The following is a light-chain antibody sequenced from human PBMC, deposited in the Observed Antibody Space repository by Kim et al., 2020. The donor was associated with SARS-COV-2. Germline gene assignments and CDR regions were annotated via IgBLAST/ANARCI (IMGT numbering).Light chain of an antibody. J-gene: IGLJ2*01. CDR3: AVWDDSLNGVV. CDR1: RSNIGSNV. V-gene: IGLV1-44*01. CDR2: SNR. Sequence: QSVVTQPPSVSRTPGQTVTISCSGGRSNIGSNVVNWYQQVPGTAPKLLIYSNRHRPSGVSDRFSGSRSGTSASLAISGLQSEDEADYYCAVWDDSLNGVVFGGGTKVTVL.